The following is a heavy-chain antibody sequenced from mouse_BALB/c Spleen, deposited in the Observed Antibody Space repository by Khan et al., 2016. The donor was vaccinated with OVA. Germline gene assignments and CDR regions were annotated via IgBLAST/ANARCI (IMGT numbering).Heavy chain of an antibody. CDR2: IDPANGNT. V-gene: IGHV14-3*02. CDR3: ARDYGEVVAY. J-gene: IGHJ3*01. D-gene: IGHD2-4*01. CDR1: GFNIKDTY. Sequence: EVELVESGAELVKPGASVKLSCTASGFNIKDTYMHWVKQRPEQGLEWIGRIDPANGNTKYDPKFQGKATITADTSSNTAYLQLSSLTSEDTAVFYCARDYGEVVAYWGQGTLVTVSA.